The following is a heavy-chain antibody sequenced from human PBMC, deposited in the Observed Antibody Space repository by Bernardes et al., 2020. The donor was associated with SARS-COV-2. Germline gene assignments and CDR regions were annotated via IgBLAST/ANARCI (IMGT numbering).Heavy chain of an antibody. CDR2: VYSSGST. Sequence: SETLSLTCTVSGGSISNYYWSWIRQPAGKGLEWIGRVYSSGSTNYYPSLQSRVTMSVDTSNNQFSLKLNSVTAADTAVYYCARGGSGWYGNTFDIWGQGTVGTVSS. D-gene: IGHD6-19*01. V-gene: IGHV4-4*07. CDR3: ARGGSGWYGNTFDI. CDR1: GGSISNYY. J-gene: IGHJ3*02.